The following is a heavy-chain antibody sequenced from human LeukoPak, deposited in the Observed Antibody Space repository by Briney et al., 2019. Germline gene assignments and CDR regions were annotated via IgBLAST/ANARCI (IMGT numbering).Heavy chain of an antibody. J-gene: IGHJ4*02. CDR1: GGSISSGGYY. CDR2: IYYSGST. V-gene: IGHV4-31*03. Sequence: SQTLSLTCTVSGGSISSGGYYWSWIRQHPGKGLEWIGYIYYSGSTYYNPSLKSRVTISVDTSKNQFSLKLSSVTAADAAVYYCARGTPYYDILTGYRYYFDYWGQGTLVTVSS. CDR3: ARGTPYYDILTGYRYYFDY. D-gene: IGHD3-9*01.